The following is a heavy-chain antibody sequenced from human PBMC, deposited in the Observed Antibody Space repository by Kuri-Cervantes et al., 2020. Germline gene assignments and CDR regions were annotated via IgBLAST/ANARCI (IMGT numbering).Heavy chain of an antibody. D-gene: IGHD5/OR15-5a*01. V-gene: IGHV1-3*01. CDR3: ARSVWGYYYYYMDV. CDR1: GYTFINYA. Sequence: ASVKVSCKAPGYTFINYAVHWVRQAPGQGLEWMGWINAETGNTQYSQKFQGRVTITRDTSASTAYMELSSLRSEDTAVYYCARSVWGYYYYYMDVWGKGTTVTVSS. J-gene: IGHJ6*03. CDR2: INAETGNT.